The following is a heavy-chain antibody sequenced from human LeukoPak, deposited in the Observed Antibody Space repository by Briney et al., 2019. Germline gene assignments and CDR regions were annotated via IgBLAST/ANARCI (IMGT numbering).Heavy chain of an antibody. CDR3: AKDGGYRVAAAGYFDY. J-gene: IGHJ4*02. Sequence: GGSLRLSCAASGFTFRKYSVNWVRQAPGKELEWVAFIRYDGSNKYYADSVKGRFTISRDNSKNTLYLQMNSLRAEDTAVYYCAKDGGYRVAAAGYFDYWGQGTLVTVSS. D-gene: IGHD6-13*01. CDR2: IRYDGSNK. CDR1: GFTFRKYS. V-gene: IGHV3-30*02.